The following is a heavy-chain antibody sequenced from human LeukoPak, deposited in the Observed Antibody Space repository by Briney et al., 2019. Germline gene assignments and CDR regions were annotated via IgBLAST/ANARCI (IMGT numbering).Heavy chain of an antibody. D-gene: IGHD3-22*01. CDR1: GYSISSGYY. CDR3: ARATDSSVYYGFDY. V-gene: IGHV4-61*01. CDR2: IYYSGSL. J-gene: IGHJ4*02. Sequence: PSETLSLTCAVSGYSISSGYYWNWIRQPPGKGLEWIGYIYYSGSLNYNPSLKSRVTISVDTSKDQFSLNLSSVTAADTAVYYCARATDSSVYYGFDYWGQGILVTVSS.